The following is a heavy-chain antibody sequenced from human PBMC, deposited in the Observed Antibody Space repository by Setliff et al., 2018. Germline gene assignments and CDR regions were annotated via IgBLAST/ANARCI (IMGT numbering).Heavy chain of an antibody. J-gene: IGHJ4*02. D-gene: IGHD6-6*01. Sequence: PSETLSLTCAASGGTFTYYYWTWIRQSPAKGLEWIGEITHTGTTGSTKYNPSLKSRVTMSIDTSKNQFSLMVTSVTAADTAVYYGARGRNVASRLLDSWGQGTLVTVSS. CDR3: ARGRNVASRLLDS. CDR2: ITHTGTTGST. CDR1: GGTFTYYY. V-gene: IGHV4-34*01.